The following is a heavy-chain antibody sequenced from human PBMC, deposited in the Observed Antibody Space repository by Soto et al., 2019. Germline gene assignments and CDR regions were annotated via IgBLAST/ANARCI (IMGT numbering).Heavy chain of an antibody. J-gene: IGHJ4*02. CDR2: IYYSGST. D-gene: IGHD3-10*01. V-gene: IGHV4-31*03. CDR3: AGVRPNYYGSGSLFDY. CDR1: GGTISSGGYY. Sequence: PSETLSLTCTVSGGTISSGGYYWSWIRQHPGKGLEWIGYIYYSGSTYYNPSLKSRVTISVDTSKNQFSLKLSSVTAADTAVYYCAGVRPNYYGSGSLFDYWGQGTLVTVFS.